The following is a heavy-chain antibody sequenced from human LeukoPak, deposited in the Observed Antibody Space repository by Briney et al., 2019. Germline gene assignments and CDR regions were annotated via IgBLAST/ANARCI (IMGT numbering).Heavy chain of an antibody. CDR2: IIPIFGTA. CDR3: ARDQEQLGFDY. D-gene: IGHD6-6*01. V-gene: IGHV1-69*05. CDR1: GGTFSSYA. J-gene: IGHJ4*02. Sequence: GASVKVSCKASGGTFSSYAISWVRQAPGQRLEWMGGIIPIFGTANYAQKFQGRVTITTDESTSTAYMELSSLRSEDTAVYYCARDQEQLGFDYWGQGTLVTVSS.